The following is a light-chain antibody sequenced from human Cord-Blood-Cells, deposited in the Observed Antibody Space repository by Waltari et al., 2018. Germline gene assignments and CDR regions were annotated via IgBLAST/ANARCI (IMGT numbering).Light chain of an antibody. J-gene: IGLJ3*02. Sequence: QSVLTQPPSASGTPGQRVTISCSGSSSNIGSNYVYWYQQLPGTAPKLLIYRNNQRPSGVSYRFSGSKSGTSASLAISGLRSEDEADYYCAAWDDSLSGSWVFGGGTKLTVL. CDR3: AAWDDSLSGSWV. CDR1: SSNIGSNY. V-gene: IGLV1-47*01. CDR2: RNN.